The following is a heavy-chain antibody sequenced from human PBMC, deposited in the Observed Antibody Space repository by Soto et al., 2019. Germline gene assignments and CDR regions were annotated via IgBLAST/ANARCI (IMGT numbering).Heavy chain of an antibody. V-gene: IGHV3-21*01. CDR1: GFTFISYT. CDR2: ISSSSSYL. D-gene: IGHD5-12*01. J-gene: IGHJ4*02. CDR3: ARDVSNIVAPYYFAY. Sequence: GGSLRLSCAASGFTFISYTMNWVRQAPWKGLEWVASISSSSSYLYYADSLKGRFTISRDNAKNSLYLQMNSLRAEDTAVYYCARDVSNIVAPYYFAYWGQGTLVTVSS.